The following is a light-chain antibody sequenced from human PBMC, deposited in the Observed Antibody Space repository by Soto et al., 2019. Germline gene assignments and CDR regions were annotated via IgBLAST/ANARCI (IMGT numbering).Light chain of an antibody. CDR1: QGISSY. J-gene: IGKJ3*01. CDR3: QQLNNYPFT. V-gene: IGKV1-9*01. Sequence: IQLTQSPSSLSASVGDRVTITCRASQGISSYLAWYQQKQGKAPKLLIHAASTLQSWVPSSFSGIGSTTDFTLTISSLQSEDFATNYCQQLNNYPFTFGPGTKVDIK. CDR2: AAS.